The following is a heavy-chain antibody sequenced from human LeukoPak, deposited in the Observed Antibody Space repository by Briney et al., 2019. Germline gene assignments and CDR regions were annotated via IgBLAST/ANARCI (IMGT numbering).Heavy chain of an antibody. J-gene: IGHJ6*02. V-gene: IGHV1-69*04. CDR3: ARTRRATALYSYYNMDV. CDR2: IIPIIDIV. CDR1: GGTFNSHA. Sequence: SVKVSCKASGGTFNSHAVTWVRQAPGQGPEWMGRIIPIIDIVNYAQNFQGRLTITADKSTSTAYMELSSLRSDDTAVYYCARTRRATALYSYYNMDVWGQGTTVTVSS. D-gene: IGHD1-26*01.